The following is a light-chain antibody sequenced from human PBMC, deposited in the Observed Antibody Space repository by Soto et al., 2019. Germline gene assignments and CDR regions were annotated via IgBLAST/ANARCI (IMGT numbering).Light chain of an antibody. Sequence: DIQMTQSPSSLSASVGDRVTITCRASQSISSYLNWYQQKPGKAPKLLIFAASTLQSGVPSRFSGGGSGTDFNLNISSLQPEDFATYYCQQSYNTPYTFGQGTKLEVK. CDR3: QQSYNTPYT. J-gene: IGKJ2*01. CDR2: AAS. CDR1: QSISSY. V-gene: IGKV1-39*01.